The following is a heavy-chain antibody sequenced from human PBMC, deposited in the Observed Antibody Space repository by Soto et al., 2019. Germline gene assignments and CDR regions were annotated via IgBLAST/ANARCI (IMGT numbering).Heavy chain of an antibody. CDR2: IYYSGST. CDR1: GGSISSSSYY. V-gene: IGHV4-39*01. D-gene: IGHD2-15*01. Sequence: QLQLQESGPGLVKPSETLSLTCTVSGGSISSSSYYWGWIRQPPGKGLEWIGSIYYSGSTYYNPSLKSRVTISVDTSKNQFSLKLSSVTAADTAVYYCASYCSGGRCFPQMMDAFDIWGQGTMVTVSS. CDR3: ASYCSGGRCFPQMMDAFDI. J-gene: IGHJ3*02.